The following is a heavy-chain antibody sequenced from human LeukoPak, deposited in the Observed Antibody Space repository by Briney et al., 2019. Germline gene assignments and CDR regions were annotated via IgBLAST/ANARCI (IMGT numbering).Heavy chain of an antibody. CDR2: ITPYNGHT. Sequence: GASVKASCKASGYTFTNYGISWVRQAPGQGLEWMGGITPYNGHTNYAQKIQGRVTMTTDTSTNTAYMDLRSLRSDDTAVYYCARVWGYCGNTNCYQSFDYWGQGTLVTVTS. J-gene: IGHJ4*02. D-gene: IGHD2-2*01. CDR1: GYTFTNYG. V-gene: IGHV1-18*01. CDR3: ARVWGYCGNTNCYQSFDY.